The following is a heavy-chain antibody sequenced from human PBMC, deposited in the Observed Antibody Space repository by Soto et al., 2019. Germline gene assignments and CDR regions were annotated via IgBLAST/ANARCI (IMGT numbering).Heavy chain of an antibody. V-gene: IGHV4-4*07. J-gene: IGHJ5*02. Sequence: NPSETLSLTCTVSGGSISSYYWSWIRQPAGKGLEWIGRIYTSGSTNYNPSLKSRVTMSVDTSKNQFSLKLSSVTAADTAVYYCARDPHFGYDSSGYFDPWGQGTLVTVSS. CDR3: ARDPHFGYDSSGYFDP. CDR2: IYTSGST. D-gene: IGHD3-22*01. CDR1: GGSISSYY.